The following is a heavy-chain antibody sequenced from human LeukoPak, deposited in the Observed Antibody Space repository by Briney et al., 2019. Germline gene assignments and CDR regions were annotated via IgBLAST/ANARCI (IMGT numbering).Heavy chain of an antibody. CDR1: GFTFSSYE. J-gene: IGHJ4*02. Sequence: GGSLRLSCAASGFTFSSYEMNWVRQAPGKGLEWVSYISSSGSTIYYADSVKGRLTISRDNAKNSLSLQMNSLRAEDTAVYYCARDSKYYDSSGYLRGGLDYWGQGTLVTVSS. CDR2: ISSSGSTI. D-gene: IGHD3-22*01. V-gene: IGHV3-48*03. CDR3: ARDSKYYDSSGYLRGGLDY.